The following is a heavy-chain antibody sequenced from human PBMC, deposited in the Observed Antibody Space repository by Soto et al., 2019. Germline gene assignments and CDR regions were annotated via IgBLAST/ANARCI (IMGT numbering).Heavy chain of an antibody. CDR3: ASGLGVVPAAMVY. CDR2: ISSNGGST. CDR1: GFTFSSYA. Sequence: EVQLVESGGGLVQPGGSLRLSCAASGFTFSSYAMHWVRQAPGKGLEYVSAISSNGGSTYYANSVKGRFTISRDNSKITLYFQMGSLRAEDMAVYYCASGLGVVPAAMVYWGQGTLVTVSS. D-gene: IGHD2-2*01. J-gene: IGHJ4*02. V-gene: IGHV3-64*01.